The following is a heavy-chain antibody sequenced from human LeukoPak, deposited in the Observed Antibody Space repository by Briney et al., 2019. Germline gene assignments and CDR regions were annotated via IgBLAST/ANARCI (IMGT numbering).Heavy chain of an antibody. D-gene: IGHD4-17*01. CDR1: GYTFTGYY. CDR3: AITNKIYGDYLKNFDY. J-gene: IGHJ4*02. V-gene: IGHV1-2*02. CDR2: INPNSGGT. Sequence: ASVKVSCKASGYTFTGYYMHWVRQAPGQGLEWMGWINPNSGGTNYAQKFQGRVTMTRDTSISTAYMELSRLRSDDTAVYYCAITNKIYGDYLKNFDYWGQGTLVTVSS.